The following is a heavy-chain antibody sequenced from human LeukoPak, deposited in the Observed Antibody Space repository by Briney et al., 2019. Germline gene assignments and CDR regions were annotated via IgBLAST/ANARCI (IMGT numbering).Heavy chain of an antibody. CDR2: ISSSSSTI. V-gene: IGHV3-48*01. Sequence: GGSLRLSCAASGFTFSSYSMNWVRQAPGKGLEWVSYISSSSSTIYYADSVEGRFTISRDNAKNSLYLQMNSLRAEDTAVYYCARVFYGDYAYFDYWGQGTLVTVSS. J-gene: IGHJ4*02. CDR3: ARVFYGDYAYFDY. D-gene: IGHD4-17*01. CDR1: GFTFSSYS.